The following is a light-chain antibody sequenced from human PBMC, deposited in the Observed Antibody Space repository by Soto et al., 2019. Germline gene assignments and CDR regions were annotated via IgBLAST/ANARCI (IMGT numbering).Light chain of an antibody. CDR1: SSDVGGSYF. CDR2: EVN. CDR3: SSYAGGNNVI. J-gene: IGLJ2*01. Sequence: QSALTQPPSASGSPGQSVTIYCAGTSSDVGGSYFVSWYQQHPGKAPKLMIYEVNKRPSGVPDRFSGSKSGNTASLTVSGLQADDEADYYCSSYAGGNNVIFGGGTKLTVL. V-gene: IGLV2-8*01.